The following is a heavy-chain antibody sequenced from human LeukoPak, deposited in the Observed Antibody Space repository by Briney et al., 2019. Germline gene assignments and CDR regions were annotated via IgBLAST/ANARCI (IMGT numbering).Heavy chain of an antibody. D-gene: IGHD3-22*01. CDR3: TRVDYYDSSGYHYEYYFDY. CDR1: GFTFSGSA. Sequence: PGGSLRLSCAASGFTFSGSAMHWVRQASGKGLEWVGRIRSKANSYATAYAASVKGRFTISRDDSKNTAYLQMNSLKTEDTAVYYCTRVDYYDSSGYHYEYYFDYWGQGTLVTVSS. V-gene: IGHV3-73*01. J-gene: IGHJ4*02. CDR2: IRSKANSYAT.